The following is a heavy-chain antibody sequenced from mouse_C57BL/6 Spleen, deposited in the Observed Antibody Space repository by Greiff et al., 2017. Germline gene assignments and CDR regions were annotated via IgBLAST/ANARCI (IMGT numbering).Heavy chain of an antibody. CDR2: IDPEDGDT. CDR3: TTRGLRTEYYFNY. D-gene: IGHD2-4*01. Sequence: VQLQQSGAELVRPGASVTLSCTASGFNIKDYYMHWVKQRPEQGLEWIGRIDPEDGDTEYAPKFQGKATMTADTSSNTAYLQLSSLTSEDTAVYYCTTRGLRTEYYFNYWGQGTTLAVSS. CDR1: GFNIKDYY. V-gene: IGHV14-1*01. J-gene: IGHJ2*01.